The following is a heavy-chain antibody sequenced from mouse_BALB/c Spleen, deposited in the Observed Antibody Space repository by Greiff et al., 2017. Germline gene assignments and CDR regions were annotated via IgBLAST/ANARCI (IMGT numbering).Heavy chain of an antibody. CDR2: IDTSDSYT. V-gene: IGHV1-69*01. CDR1: GYTFTDYW. Sequence: QVQLQQPGAELVMPGASVKMSCKASGYTFTDYWMHWVKQRPGQGLEWIGAIDTSDSYTSYNQKFKGKATLTVDESSSTAYMQLSSLTSEDSAVYYCASLERYYAMDYWGQGTSVTVSS. J-gene: IGHJ4*01. CDR3: ASLERYYAMDY.